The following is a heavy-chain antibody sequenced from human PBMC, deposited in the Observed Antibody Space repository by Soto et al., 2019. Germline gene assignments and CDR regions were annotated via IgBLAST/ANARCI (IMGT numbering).Heavy chain of an antibody. Sequence: GGSLRLSCAASGFTLSSYVMHWVRQAPGKGLEWVARISYAGNDNYYADSVKGRFTTSRDNSKKTLYLQMTSLRADDTAVYYCARDRQQWLEPAGGALPFWGQGTMVTVSS. D-gene: IGHD6-19*01. CDR1: GFTLSSYV. CDR2: ISYAGNDN. V-gene: IGHV3-30-3*01. J-gene: IGHJ3*01. CDR3: ARDRQQWLEPAGGALPF.